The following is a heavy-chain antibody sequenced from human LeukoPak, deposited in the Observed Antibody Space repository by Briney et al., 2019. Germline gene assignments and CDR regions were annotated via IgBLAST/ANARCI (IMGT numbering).Heavy chain of an antibody. CDR3: ARVPYSSSWYNYYYYYYMDV. V-gene: IGHV1-8*01. D-gene: IGHD6-13*01. Sequence: ASVKVSCKASGYTFTSYDINWVRQATGQGLEWMGWMNPNSGNTGYAQKFQGRVTMTRNTSISTAYMELSSLRSEDTAVYYCARVPYSSSWYNYYYYYYMDVWGKGTTVTISS. CDR1: GYTFTSYD. J-gene: IGHJ6*03. CDR2: MNPNSGNT.